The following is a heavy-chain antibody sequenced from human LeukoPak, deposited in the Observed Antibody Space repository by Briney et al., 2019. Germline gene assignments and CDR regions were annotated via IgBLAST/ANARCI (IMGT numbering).Heavy chain of an antibody. CDR1: GFTFSSYG. CDR2: IQYDVSSE. CDR3: ARASDIVVVPAAIHMDV. D-gene: IGHD2-2*02. J-gene: IGHJ6*03. V-gene: IGHV3-33*01. Sequence: PGRSLRLSCAASGFTFSSYGMHWVRQAPGKGLEWVAFIQYDVSSEYYADSVKGRFTVSRDNSKNTLYLQMNSLRAEDTAVYYCARASDIVVVPAAIHMDVWGKGTTVTVSS.